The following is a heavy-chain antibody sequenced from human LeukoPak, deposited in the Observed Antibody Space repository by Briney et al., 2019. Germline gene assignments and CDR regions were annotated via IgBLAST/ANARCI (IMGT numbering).Heavy chain of an antibody. CDR2: ISGSGGST. Sequence: PGGSLRLSCATSGFTFSSYAMSWVRQAPGKGLEWVSAISGSGGSTYYADSVKGRFTISRDNSKNTLYLQMNSLRAEDTALYYCAKDRGIMQYSGSWSPFDYWGQGTLVTVSS. J-gene: IGHJ4*02. D-gene: IGHD6-13*01. CDR1: GFTFSSYA. V-gene: IGHV3-23*01. CDR3: AKDRGIMQYSGSWSPFDY.